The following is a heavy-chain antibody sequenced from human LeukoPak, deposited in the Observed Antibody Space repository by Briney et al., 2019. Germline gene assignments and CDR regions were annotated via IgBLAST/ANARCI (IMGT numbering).Heavy chain of an antibody. CDR2: IYYSGST. CDR1: GGSISSSSYY. CDR3: ARLGTPFLRYSSGWYVDY. J-gene: IGHJ4*02. Sequence: PSETLSLTCTVSGGSISSSSYYWGWIRQPPGKGLEWIGSIYYSGSTYYNPSLKSRITISVKTTKNKFSLKLSSVTAADTAVYYCARLGTPFLRYSSGWYVDYWGQGTLVTVSS. D-gene: IGHD6-19*01. V-gene: IGHV4-39*01.